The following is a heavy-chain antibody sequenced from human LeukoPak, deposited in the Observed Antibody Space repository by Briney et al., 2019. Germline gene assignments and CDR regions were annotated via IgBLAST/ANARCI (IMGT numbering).Heavy chain of an antibody. Sequence: GGSLRLSCAASGFTFSSYAMHWVRQAPGKGLEWVAVILYDGSNKYYADSVKGRFTISRDNSKNTLYLQMNSLRAEDTAVHYCARDRMSGSGWLKEGSRVAYSDYWGQGTLVTVSS. CDR1: GFTFSSYA. V-gene: IGHV3-30*04. J-gene: IGHJ4*02. D-gene: IGHD6-19*01. CDR2: ILYDGSNK. CDR3: ARDRMSGSGWLKEGSRVAYSDY.